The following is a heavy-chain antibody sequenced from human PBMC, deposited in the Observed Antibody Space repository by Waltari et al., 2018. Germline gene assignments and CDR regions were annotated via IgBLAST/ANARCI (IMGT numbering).Heavy chain of an antibody. CDR2: VSSGGNT. J-gene: IGHJ5*02. Sequence: QLQLQESGPGLVKPSETLSLICTVSGGSISGAYYWDLIRQSQGTGLEWVGDVSSGGNTNYNPSLKGRVTISTDTSKNQFSLRLRSVTAADTAVYYCARHRGVHTGFPGLDPWGQGTLVTVSS. D-gene: IGHD3-10*01. V-gene: IGHV4-39*01. CDR3: ARHRGVHTGFPGLDP. CDR1: GGSISGAYY.